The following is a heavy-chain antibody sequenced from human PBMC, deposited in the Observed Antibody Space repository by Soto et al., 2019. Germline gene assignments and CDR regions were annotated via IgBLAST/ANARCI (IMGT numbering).Heavy chain of an antibody. J-gene: IGHJ4*02. Sequence: QLQLQESGPGLVKPSETLSLTCTVSSGSISTTNYYWTWVRQFPGTGLEWIGSVYYNGDSYYNPFLKSRVTFSVDTSQNQCSLKLSSVTAADTALYYCASKRFSSGRPSGLWSWGQGTLVTVSS. CDR3: ASKRFSSGRPSGLWS. CDR1: SGSISTTNYY. D-gene: IGHD3-10*01. CDR2: VYYNGDS. V-gene: IGHV4-39*01.